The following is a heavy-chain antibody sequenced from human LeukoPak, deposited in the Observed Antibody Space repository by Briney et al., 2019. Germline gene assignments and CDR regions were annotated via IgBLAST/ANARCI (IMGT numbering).Heavy chain of an antibody. CDR1: GFTFSNYA. CDR2: ISGSGGST. J-gene: IGHJ4*02. V-gene: IGHV3-23*01. D-gene: IGHD1-1*01. CDR3: AKSENWPALDY. Sequence: GGSLRLSCAASGFTFSNYAMRWVRQAPGKGLEWVSGISGSGGSTYYADSVKGRFTISRDNSKNTLYLQMNSLRAEDTAVYYCAKSENWPALDYWGQGPLVTVSS.